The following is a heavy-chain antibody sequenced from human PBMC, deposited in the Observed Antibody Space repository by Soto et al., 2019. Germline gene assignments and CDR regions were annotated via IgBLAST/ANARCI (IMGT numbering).Heavy chain of an antibody. V-gene: IGHV4-39*01. CDR3: ARHDYGDSWWFDP. J-gene: IGHJ5*02. CDR1: GDSLSSKNYY. Sequence: ETLALTCACSGDSLSSKNYYWVCLRQPPGKGLEWIGSIYYSGSPYYNPSLKSRVTISVDTSKNQFSLKLSSVTAADTAVYYCARHDYGDSWWFDPWGQGTLVTVSS. D-gene: IGHD4-17*01. CDR2: IYYSGSP.